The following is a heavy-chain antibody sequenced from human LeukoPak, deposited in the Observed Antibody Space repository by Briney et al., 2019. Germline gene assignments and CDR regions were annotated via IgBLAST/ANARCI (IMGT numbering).Heavy chain of an antibody. CDR2: ISSTSAYI. Sequence: GGSLRLSCAGSGFALKSYSLSWVRQAPGKGLEWVSTISSTSAYIYYADSVKGRFTISRDNAKNSLYLQMNSLRAEDTAVYYCARRRGDSSSWSYFDYWGQGTLVTVSS. CDR3: ARRRGDSSSWSYFDY. V-gene: IGHV3-21*01. J-gene: IGHJ4*02. CDR1: GFALKSYS. D-gene: IGHD6-13*01.